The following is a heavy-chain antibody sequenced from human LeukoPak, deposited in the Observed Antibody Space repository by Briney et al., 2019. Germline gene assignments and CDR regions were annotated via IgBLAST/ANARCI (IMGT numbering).Heavy chain of an antibody. J-gene: IGHJ4*02. Sequence: GGSLRLSCPASGFTFRTYSMNWVRQAPGKGLEWVSFITSSSSYIYYADSVKGRFTISRDNAKNSLYLQMNSLRAEDTAVYYCARDPFSYGPFDPEGAFDYWGQGTLVTVSS. D-gene: IGHD2-8*01. V-gene: IGHV3-21*01. CDR2: ITSSSSYI. CDR1: GFTFRTYS. CDR3: ARDPFSYGPFDPEGAFDY.